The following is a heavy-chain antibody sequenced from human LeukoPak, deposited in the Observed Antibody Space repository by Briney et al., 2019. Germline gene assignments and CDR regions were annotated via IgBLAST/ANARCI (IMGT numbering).Heavy chain of an antibody. CDR3: ARDRVPDLLWFGGDQGIFDY. CDR2: ISSSGSTI. V-gene: IGHV3-11*01. CDR1: GFTFSDYY. Sequence: KSGGSLRLSCAASGFTFSDYYMSWIRQAPGKGLEWVSYISSSGSTIYYADSVKGRFTISRDNAKNSLYLQMNSLRAEDTAVYYCARDRVPDLLWFGGDQGIFDYWGQGTLVTVSS. D-gene: IGHD3-10*01. J-gene: IGHJ4*02.